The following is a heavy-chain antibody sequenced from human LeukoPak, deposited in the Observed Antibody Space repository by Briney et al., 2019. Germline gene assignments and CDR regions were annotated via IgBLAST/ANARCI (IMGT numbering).Heavy chain of an antibody. Sequence: PSETLSLTCTVSGGSISSFYWSWIRQPPGKGLEWIGYISYSGDTNYNPSLKSRVTLSVDTSKSQFSLNLSSVTAADTAVYYCAREGSSGRYWYFDLWGRGTLVTVSS. CDR2: ISYSGDT. CDR1: GGSISSFY. J-gene: IGHJ2*01. CDR3: AREGSSGRYWYFDL. V-gene: IGHV4-59*12. D-gene: IGHD6-19*01.